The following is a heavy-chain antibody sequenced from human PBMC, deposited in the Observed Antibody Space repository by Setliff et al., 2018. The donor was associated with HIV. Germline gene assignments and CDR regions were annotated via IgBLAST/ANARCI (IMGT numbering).Heavy chain of an antibody. D-gene: IGHD3-9*01. CDR3: ARGPRYYDILTGYYKEGDWFDP. CDR1: GGSFSGYY. J-gene: IGHJ5*02. Sequence: KPSETLSLTCAVYGGSFSGYYWSWIRQPPGKGLEWIGEINHSGSTNYNPSLKSRVTISVDTSKNQFSLKLSSVTAADTAVYYCARGPRYYDILTGYYKEGDWFDPWGQGTLVTVSS. CDR2: INHSGST. V-gene: IGHV4-34*01.